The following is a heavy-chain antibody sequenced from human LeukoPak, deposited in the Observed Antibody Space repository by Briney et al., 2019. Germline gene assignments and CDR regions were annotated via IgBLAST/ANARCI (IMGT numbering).Heavy chain of an antibody. CDR2: IYYSGST. CDR1: GGSISSSSYY. CDR3: ARRGPTIAAAVADFNY. J-gene: IGHJ4*02. Sequence: SETLSLTCTVSGGSISSSSYYWGWIRQPPGKGLEWIGSIYYSGSTYYNPSLKSRVTISVDTSKNQFSLKLSSVTAADTAVYYCARRGPTIAAAVADFNYWGQGTLVTVSS. V-gene: IGHV4-39*01. D-gene: IGHD6-13*01.